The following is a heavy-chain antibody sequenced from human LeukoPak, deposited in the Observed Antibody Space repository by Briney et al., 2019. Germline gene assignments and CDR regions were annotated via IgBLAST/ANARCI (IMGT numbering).Heavy chain of an antibody. J-gene: IGHJ5*02. CDR1: GGSISDYY. D-gene: IGHD5-12*01. CDR2: INSSGNT. Sequence: SQTLSLTCTVSGGSISDYYWRWVRRPAGKGMEWIGRINSSGNTRYNPSLKSRVTMSVDTSKNQFSLKLTSVTAADTAVYFCARGLAAAYDYNWFDPWGQGTLVTVSS. CDR3: ARGLAAAYDYNWFDP. V-gene: IGHV4-4*07.